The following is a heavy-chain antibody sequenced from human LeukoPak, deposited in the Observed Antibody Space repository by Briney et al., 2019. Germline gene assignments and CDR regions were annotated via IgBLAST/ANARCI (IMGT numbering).Heavy chain of an antibody. D-gene: IGHD3-22*01. CDR3: AKEDVVVITIRYFQH. Sequence: GSLRLSCAASGFTFSSYGMHWVHQAPGKGLQWVAVISYDGSNEYYADSVKGRFTISRDNSKNTLYLQMNSVRTEDTAIYYCAKEDVVVITIRYFQHWGQGTLVTVSS. CDR1: GFTFSSYG. CDR2: ISYDGSNE. J-gene: IGHJ1*01. V-gene: IGHV3-30*18.